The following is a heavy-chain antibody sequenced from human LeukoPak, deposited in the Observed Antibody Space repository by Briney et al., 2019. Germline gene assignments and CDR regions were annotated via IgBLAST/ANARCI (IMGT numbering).Heavy chain of an antibody. Sequence: GESLKISRRSPGYSFHSFRIGWVRPIPGKGLGWIGVNYPGESDHRYSPSFQGQVTISADMSISTAYLQCSSLKAWATAMYYCARHLALSDVFNIGGERTMVAVSS. CDR3: ARHLALSDVFNI. J-gene: IGHJ3*02. V-gene: IGHV5-51*01. CDR1: GYSFHSFR. CDR2: NYPGESDH.